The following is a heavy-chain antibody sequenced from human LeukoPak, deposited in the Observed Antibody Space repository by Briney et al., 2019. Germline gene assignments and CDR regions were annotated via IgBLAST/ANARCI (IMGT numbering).Heavy chain of an antibody. J-gene: IGHJ4*02. CDR1: GGSISSYY. Sequence: SETLSITCTVSGGSISSYYWIWIRQPPGKGLEWIGYIYYSGSTNYNPSLKSRVTISVDTSKNQFSLKLSSVTAADTAVYYCARESNYGGKDYWGQGTLVAVSS. V-gene: IGHV4-59*01. D-gene: IGHD4-23*01. CDR2: IYYSGST. CDR3: ARESNYGGKDY.